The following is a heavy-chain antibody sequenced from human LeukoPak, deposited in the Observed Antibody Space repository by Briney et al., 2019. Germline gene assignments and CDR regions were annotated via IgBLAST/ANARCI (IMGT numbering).Heavy chain of an antibody. Sequence: PGGSLRLSCAASGFTFSSHWMHWVRQAPGKGLVWVSRLNSDGSSTSYADSVKGRFTISRDNAKNTLYLQLNSLRVEDTAVYYCAREIATAATGAFDIWGQATMVTVSS. CDR2: LNSDGSST. V-gene: IGHV3-74*01. CDR1: GFTFSSHW. J-gene: IGHJ3*02. D-gene: IGHD6-13*01. CDR3: AREIATAATGAFDI.